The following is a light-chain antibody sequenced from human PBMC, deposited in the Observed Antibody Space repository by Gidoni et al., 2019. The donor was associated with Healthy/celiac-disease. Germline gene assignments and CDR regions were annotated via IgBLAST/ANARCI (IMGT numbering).Light chain of an antibody. CDR1: QDISNY. CDR2: DAS. Sequence: DIEMTPSPSSLSASVGDRVTITCQASQDISNYLNWYQQKPGKAPKLLIYDASNLETGVPSRFSGSGSGTDFTFTISSLQPEDIATYYCQQYDNLPITLGQGTRLEIK. CDR3: QQYDNLPIT. V-gene: IGKV1-33*01. J-gene: IGKJ5*01.